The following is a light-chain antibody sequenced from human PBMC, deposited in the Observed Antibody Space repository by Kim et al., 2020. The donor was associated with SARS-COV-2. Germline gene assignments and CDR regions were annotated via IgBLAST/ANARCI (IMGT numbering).Light chain of an antibody. Sequence: VSPGESATLSCRASQSVSSSLAWHQQKPGQAPRPLIYGASTRATGIPARFSGSVSGTEFTLTISSLQSEDFAVYYCQQYNNWPYTFGQGTKLEI. V-gene: IGKV3-15*01. CDR1: QSVSSS. J-gene: IGKJ2*01. CDR2: GAS. CDR3: QQYNNWPYT.